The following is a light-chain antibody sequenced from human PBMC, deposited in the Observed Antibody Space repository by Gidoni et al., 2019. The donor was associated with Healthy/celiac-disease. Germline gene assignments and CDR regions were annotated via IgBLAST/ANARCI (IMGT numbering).Light chain of an antibody. Sequence: DIQLTQSPSFLSASVGDRVTITCRASQGISSYLAWYQQKPGKAPKLLIYAASTLQSGVPSRFSGSGSGPEFTLTISSLQPEDFATYYCQQLNSFXPXTKVDIK. CDR1: QGISSY. V-gene: IGKV1-9*01. CDR2: AAS. CDR3: QQLNS. J-gene: IGKJ3*01.